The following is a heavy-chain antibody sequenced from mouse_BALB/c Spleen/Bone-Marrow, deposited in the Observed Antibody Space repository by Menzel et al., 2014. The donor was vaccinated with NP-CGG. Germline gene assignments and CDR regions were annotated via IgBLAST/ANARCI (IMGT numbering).Heavy chain of an antibody. Sequence: LQQSGSELVRPGASVKLSCKASGYTFTSYWMHWVKQRPGQGLEWIGNTYPGSGSTNYDEKFKSKATLTVDTSSSTAYMQLSSLTSEDSAVYYRTPRLRYWGQGTTLTVSS. CDR3: TPRLRY. J-gene: IGHJ2*01. CDR1: GYTFTSYW. D-gene: IGHD1-2*01. CDR2: TYPGSGST. V-gene: IGHV1S22*01.